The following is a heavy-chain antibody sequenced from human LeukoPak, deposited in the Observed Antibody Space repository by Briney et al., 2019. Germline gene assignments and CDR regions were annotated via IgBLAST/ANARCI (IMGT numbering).Heavy chain of an antibody. CDR1: GFTFTRYW. CDR3: ARDSEYSISLYNWFDP. CDR2: IKQGGSEK. Sequence: GGSLRLSCVASGFTFTRYWMHWVRQVPGKGLEWVANIKQGGSEKYYVDSVKGRFTISRDNAKNSLYLQMNSLRAEDTAVYYCARDSEYSISLYNWFDPWGQGTLVTVSS. V-gene: IGHV3-7*01. J-gene: IGHJ5*02. D-gene: IGHD6-6*01.